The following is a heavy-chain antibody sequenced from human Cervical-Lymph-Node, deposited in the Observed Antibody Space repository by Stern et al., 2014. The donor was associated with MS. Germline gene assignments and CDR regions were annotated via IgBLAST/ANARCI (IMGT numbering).Heavy chain of an antibody. J-gene: IGHJ4*02. CDR3: ARRGDGYMGIDY. D-gene: IGHD5-24*01. Sequence: VQLVESGAEVKKPGESLRISCEVSGYRFTNNWIGWVRQMPGKGLEWMGIIYPGGSETRYSPSFQGQFPILVDKPTPTAYLQWSSLKASDTAIYYCARRGDGYMGIDYWGQGTLVTVSS. V-gene: IGHV5-51*04. CDR1: GYRFTNNW. CDR2: IYPGGSET.